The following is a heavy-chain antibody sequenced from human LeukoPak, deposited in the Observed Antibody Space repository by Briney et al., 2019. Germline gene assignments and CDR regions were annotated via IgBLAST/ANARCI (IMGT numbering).Heavy chain of an antibody. D-gene: IGHD3-22*01. V-gene: IGHV3-23*01. Sequence: GGSLRLSCAASGFTFSSYGMSWLRQAPGKGLEWVSSINGRGGRTYYADSVKDRFTISRDNSQKTLYLQMNRLRAEDTAVYYCAKGYYYDSSGYFDYWGQGTLVTVSS. CDR1: GFTFSSYG. J-gene: IGHJ4*02. CDR2: INGRGGRT. CDR3: AKGYYYDSSGYFDY.